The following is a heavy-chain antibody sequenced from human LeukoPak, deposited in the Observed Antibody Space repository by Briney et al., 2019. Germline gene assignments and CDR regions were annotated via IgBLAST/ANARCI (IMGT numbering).Heavy chain of an antibody. V-gene: IGHV3-7*01. J-gene: IGHJ4*02. CDR3: AKDRDGIGLRFLEWFSPLDY. D-gene: IGHD3-3*01. Sequence: GGSLRLSCAASGFTFSSHWMTWIRQAPGKGLEWVASIKKDVDEKYYVDSVKGRFTISRDNAKNSLYLHMNSLRAEDTAVYYCAKDRDGIGLRFLEWFSPLDYWGQGTLVTVSS. CDR1: GFTFSSHW. CDR2: IKKDVDEK.